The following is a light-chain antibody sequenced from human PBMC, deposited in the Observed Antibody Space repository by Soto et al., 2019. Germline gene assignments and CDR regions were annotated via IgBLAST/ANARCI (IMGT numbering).Light chain of an antibody. CDR1: SSDVGNYNY. Sequence: QLVLTQPASMSGSPGQSITISCTGTSSDVGNYNYVSWYQHHPGKAPKLIISDVSNRPSGISGRFSGSKSDNTASLTISGLQAEDEADYYCSSYTNIDTVIFGGGTKLTVL. J-gene: IGLJ2*01. CDR3: SSYTNIDTVI. CDR2: DVS. V-gene: IGLV2-14*03.